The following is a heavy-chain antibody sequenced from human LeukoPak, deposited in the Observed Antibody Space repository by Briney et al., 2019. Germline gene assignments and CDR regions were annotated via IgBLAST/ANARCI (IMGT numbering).Heavy chain of an antibody. J-gene: IGHJ4*02. CDR3: ARVVGATSIDY. D-gene: IGHD2-15*01. V-gene: IGHV4-38-2*02. Sequence: SETLSLTCSVSGSSISSDYYWGWARQPPGKGLEWIGSIKHRGRSYYNPSLKSRVTISVDTSKNQFSLQLSSVTAADTAVYYCARVVGATSIDYWGQGILVTVSS. CDR1: GSSISSDYY. CDR2: IKHRGRS.